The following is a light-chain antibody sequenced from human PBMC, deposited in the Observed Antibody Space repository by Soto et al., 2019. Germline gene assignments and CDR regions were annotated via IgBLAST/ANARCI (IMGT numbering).Light chain of an antibody. CDR3: AAWDDSLNGDV. CDR1: SSNIGTKT. Sequence: QPVLTQPPSASGTPGQRVTISCSGSSSNIGTKTVNWYQQLPGTAPKLLIYSNNQRPSGVPDRFSVSKSGTSASLAISGLQSEDEADYYCAAWDDSLNGDVFGTGTKVTVL. V-gene: IGLV1-44*01. J-gene: IGLJ1*01. CDR2: SNN.